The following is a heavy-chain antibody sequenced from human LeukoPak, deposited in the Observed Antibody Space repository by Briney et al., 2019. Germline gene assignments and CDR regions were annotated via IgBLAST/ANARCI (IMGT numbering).Heavy chain of an antibody. D-gene: IGHD4-11*01. CDR2: IYYSGST. Sequence: SETLSLTCTVSGDSISSYYWRWIRQPPGKGLEWIGNIYYSGSTNYNLSLKSRVTISVDTSKNQFSLKLSSVTAADMAVYYCARWGDYTNYYYYYYMDVWGKGTTVTVSS. CDR1: GDSISSYY. V-gene: IGHV4-59*01. CDR3: ARWGDYTNYYYYYYMDV. J-gene: IGHJ6*03.